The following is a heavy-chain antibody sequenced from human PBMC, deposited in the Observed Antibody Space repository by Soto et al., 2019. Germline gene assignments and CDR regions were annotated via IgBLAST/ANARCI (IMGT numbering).Heavy chain of an antibody. J-gene: IGHJ3*02. Sequence: ASVKVSCKASGYTFTSYAMHWVRQAPGQRLEWMGWINAGNGNTKYSQKFQGRVTITRDTSASTAYMELSSLRSEDTAVYYCARVLYHYGSGSYYGDAFDIWGQGTMVTVSS. CDR2: INAGNGNT. D-gene: IGHD3-10*01. CDR3: ARVLYHYGSGSYYGDAFDI. V-gene: IGHV1-3*01. CDR1: GYTFTSYA.